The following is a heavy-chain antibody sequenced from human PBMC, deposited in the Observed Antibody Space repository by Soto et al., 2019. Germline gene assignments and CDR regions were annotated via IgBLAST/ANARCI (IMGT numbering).Heavy chain of an antibody. D-gene: IGHD2-2*01. J-gene: IGHJ5*02. CDR2: ISAYNGNT. CDR1: GYTFTSYG. V-gene: IGHV1-18*01. Sequence: ASVKVSCKASGYTFTSYGISWVRQAPGQGLEWMGWISAYNGNTNYAQKLQGRVTMTTDTSTSKAYMELRSLRSDDTAVYYCARGAVVVPAARNWFDPWGQGTLVTVSS. CDR3: ARGAVVVPAARNWFDP.